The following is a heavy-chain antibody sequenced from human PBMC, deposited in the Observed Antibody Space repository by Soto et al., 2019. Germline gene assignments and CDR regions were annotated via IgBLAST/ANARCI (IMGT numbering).Heavy chain of an antibody. Sequence: QVQLVESGGGVVQPGRSLRLSCAASGFTFSSYPMHWVRQAPGKGLEWVAVISYDGSNKFYADSVKGRLTISRDDSKNTLYLQMNGLGAEDTAIYYCAKEGYCNGGSCSIFDFWGQGTLVTVSS. J-gene: IGHJ4*02. CDR3: AKEGYCNGGSCSIFDF. CDR2: ISYDGSNK. CDR1: GFTFSSYP. D-gene: IGHD2-15*01. V-gene: IGHV3-30*04.